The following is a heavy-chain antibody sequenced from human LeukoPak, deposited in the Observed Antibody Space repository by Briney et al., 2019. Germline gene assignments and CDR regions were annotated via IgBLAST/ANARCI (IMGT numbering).Heavy chain of an antibody. J-gene: IGHJ4*02. D-gene: IGHD3-10*01. CDR1: GVSISGYY. Sequence: SETLSLTCSVSGVSISGYYWSWIRQPPGKGLEWIGYIYHSGSTDYNPLLKSRVTISVDTSEKQLSLKLTSVTAADTAVYYCAGEGGIWFGEFPYFDYWGRGTLVTVSS. CDR3: AGEGGIWFGEFPYFDY. V-gene: IGHV4-59*01. CDR2: IYHSGST.